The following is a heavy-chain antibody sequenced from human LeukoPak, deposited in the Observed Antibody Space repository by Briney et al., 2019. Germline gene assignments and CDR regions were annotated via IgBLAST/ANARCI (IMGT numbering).Heavy chain of an antibody. V-gene: IGHV3-48*01. CDR2: ISSSSSTI. Sequence: GGSLRLSCAASGFTFSSYSMNWVRQAPGKGLEWVSYISSSSSTIYYADSVKGRFTISRDNAKNSLYLQTNSLRAEDTAVYYCARDQSSGGDYETYWYFDLWGRGTLVTVSS. CDR1: GFTFSSYS. CDR3: ARDQSSGGDYETYWYFDL. J-gene: IGHJ2*01. D-gene: IGHD4-17*01.